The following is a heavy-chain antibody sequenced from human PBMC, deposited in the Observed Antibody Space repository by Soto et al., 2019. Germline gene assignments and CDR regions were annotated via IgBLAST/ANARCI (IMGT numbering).Heavy chain of an antibody. CDR1: GFTFSTYV. J-gene: IGHJ4*02. V-gene: IGHV3-23*01. CDR2: ISGSGGSA. D-gene: IGHD6-19*01. Sequence: GGSLRLSCAASGFTFSTYVMRWVRQAPGKGLEWVSDISGSGGSAYYADSVKGRFAISRDNSKNTLYLQMNSLRAEDTAVYYCAKDLGYSSGWAVGDWGQGTLVTVSS. CDR3: AKDLGYSSGWAVGD.